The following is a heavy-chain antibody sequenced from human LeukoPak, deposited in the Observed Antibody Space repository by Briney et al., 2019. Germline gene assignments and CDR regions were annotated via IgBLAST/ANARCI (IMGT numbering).Heavy chain of an antibody. J-gene: IGHJ4*02. V-gene: IGHV4-39*01. CDR2: IYYSGST. Sequence: SETLSLTCTVSGGSISSSSYYWGWIRQPPGKGLEWIGSIYYSGSTYYNPSLKSRVTISVDTSKNQFSLKLSSVTAADTAVYYCARSVGYSGCYFSGDDYWGQGTLVTVSS. CDR3: ARSVGYSGCYFSGDDY. CDR1: GGSISSSSYY. D-gene: IGHD1-26*01.